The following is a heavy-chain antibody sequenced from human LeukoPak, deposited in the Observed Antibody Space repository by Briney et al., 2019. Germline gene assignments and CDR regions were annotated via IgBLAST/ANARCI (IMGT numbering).Heavy chain of an antibody. CDR3: ASSRAIFGVVIPTWYFDL. CDR2: ISGSGGST. D-gene: IGHD3-3*01. J-gene: IGHJ2*01. CDR1: GFTFSSYA. Sequence: TGGSLRLSCAASGFTFSSYAMSWVRQAPGKGLEWVSAISGSGGSTYYADSVKGRFTISRDNAKNSLYLQMNSLRDEDTAVYYCASSRAIFGVVIPTWYFDLWGRGTLVTVSS. V-gene: IGHV3-23*01.